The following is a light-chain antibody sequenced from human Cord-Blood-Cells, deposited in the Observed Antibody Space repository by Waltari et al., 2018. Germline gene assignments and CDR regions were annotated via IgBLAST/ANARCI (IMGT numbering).Light chain of an antibody. CDR1: QSVSSY. V-gene: IGKV3-11*01. Sequence: EIVLTQSPATLSLSPGERATLSCRASQSVSSYLAWYQQKPGQAPRLLIYDASNRATGTPAMFGGGGSGTDFTLTSSSLAPEDFAVYYCQQRSSWLTFGGGTKVEIK. J-gene: IGKJ4*01. CDR2: DAS. CDR3: QQRSSWLT.